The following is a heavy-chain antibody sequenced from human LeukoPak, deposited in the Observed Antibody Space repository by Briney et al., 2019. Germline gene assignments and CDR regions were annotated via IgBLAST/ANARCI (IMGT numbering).Heavy chain of an antibody. CDR1: GGTFSSYA. Sequence: GASVKVSCKASGGTFSSYAISWVRQAPGQGLEWMGIINPSGGSTSYAQKFQGRVTMTRDTSTSTVYMELSSLRSEDTAVYYCARDQDGYNSGNIIDYWGQGTLVTVSS. J-gene: IGHJ4*02. V-gene: IGHV1-46*01. D-gene: IGHD5-24*01. CDR2: INPSGGST. CDR3: ARDQDGYNSGNIIDY.